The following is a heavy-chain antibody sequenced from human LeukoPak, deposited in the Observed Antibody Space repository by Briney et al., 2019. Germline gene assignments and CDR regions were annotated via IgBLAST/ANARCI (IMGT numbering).Heavy chain of an antibody. CDR3: ARDGGYGSGSSL. CDR1: GGSISSYY. D-gene: IGHD3-10*01. CDR2: IYYSGST. J-gene: IGHJ4*02. V-gene: IGHV4-59*01. Sequence: SETLSLTCTVSGGSISSYYWSWIRQPPGKGLEWIGYIYYSGSTNYNPSLKSRVTISVDTSKNQFSLRLSSVIAADTAVYYCARDGGYGSGSSLWGQGTLVTVSS.